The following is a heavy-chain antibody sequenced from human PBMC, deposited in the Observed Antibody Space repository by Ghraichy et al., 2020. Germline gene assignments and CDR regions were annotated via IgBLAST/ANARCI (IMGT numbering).Heavy chain of an antibody. CDR1: GFTFSDYY. CDR2: ISSSGSTI. V-gene: IGHV3-11*01. J-gene: IGHJ6*02. Sequence: LSLTCAASGFTFSDYYMSWIRQAPGKGLEWVSYISSSGSTIYYADSVKGRFTISRDNAKNSLYLQMNSLRAEDTAMYYCARDDRYSNYYYYGMDVWGQGTTVTVSS. CDR3: ARDDRYSNYYYYGMDV. D-gene: IGHD4-11*01.